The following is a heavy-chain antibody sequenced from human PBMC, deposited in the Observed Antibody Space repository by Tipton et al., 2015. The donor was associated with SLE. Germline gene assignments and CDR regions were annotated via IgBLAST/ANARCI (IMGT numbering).Heavy chain of an antibody. CDR3: VISRGIGARDDAFDN. CDR1: GYTFTSHG. V-gene: IGHV1-18*01. D-gene: IGHD6-6*01. J-gene: IGHJ3*02. CDR2: ISAYNGNT. Sequence: QLVQSGAEVKKPGASVKVSCKASGYTFTSHGISWWRQAPGQGLEWMGWISAYNGNTNYAQKLQGGISMTTDTSTSAAYMELRRLRSDDPAVYYCVISRGIGARDDAFDNWGQGTMVTVSS.